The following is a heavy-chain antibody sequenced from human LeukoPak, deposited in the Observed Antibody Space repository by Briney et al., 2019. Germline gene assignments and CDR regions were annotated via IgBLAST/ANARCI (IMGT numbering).Heavy chain of an antibody. V-gene: IGHV2-5*01. D-gene: IGHD4-17*01. J-gene: IGHJ4*02. CDR2: IYGNDDK. CDR3: VHRTSVTSVDH. Sequence: SGPTLVNPTQTLTLTCTFSGFSRNTNAVVVGWVRQPPGQALEWLTFIYGNDDKRYSPSLESRLTITKDTSKNQVVLTMTDMDYVDTATYYCVHRTSVTSVDHWGQGTLVTVSS. CDR1: GFSRNTNAVV.